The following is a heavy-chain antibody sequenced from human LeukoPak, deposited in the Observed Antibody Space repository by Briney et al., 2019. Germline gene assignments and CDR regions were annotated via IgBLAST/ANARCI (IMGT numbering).Heavy chain of an antibody. CDR3: ARDPPGGPDNWFDP. J-gene: IGHJ5*02. Sequence: SVKVSCKASGGTFSSYAISWVRQAPGQGLECMGGIIPIFGTANYAQKFQGRVTITADESTSTAYVELSSLRSEDTAVYYCARDPPGGPDNWFDPWGQGTLVTVSS. D-gene: IGHD3-10*01. CDR1: GGTFSSYA. V-gene: IGHV1-69*01. CDR2: IIPIFGTA.